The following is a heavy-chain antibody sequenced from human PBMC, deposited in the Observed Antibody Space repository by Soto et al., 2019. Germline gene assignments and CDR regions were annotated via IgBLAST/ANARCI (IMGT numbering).Heavy chain of an antibody. V-gene: IGHV4-59*12. CDR1: GGTISSYY. CDR3: TRAERFPMSWFDP. D-gene: IGHD3-10*01. CDR2: IYYSWST. J-gene: IGHJ5*02. Sequence: PSETLRRTGTVSGGTISSYYWSWIRQPPGKGLEWIGYIYYSWSTNYNPSLKSRATRSVDTSKNQFSLKLTSVTSADTALYFCTRAERFPMSWFDPWGQGTQVTVSS.